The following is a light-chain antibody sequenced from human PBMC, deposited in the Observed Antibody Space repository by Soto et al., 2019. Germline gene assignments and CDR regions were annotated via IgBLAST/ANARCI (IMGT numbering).Light chain of an antibody. CDR2: QNN. Sequence: NFMLTQPHSVSESPGKTVTISCTRSSGSIASSYVQWFQQRPGSVPKILIYQNNERPSGVPGRFSGSIDSSSNSASLTISGLMTEDEADYYCQSYDRSSPVVFGGGTKVTVL. CDR3: QSYDRSSPVV. CDR1: SGSIASSY. V-gene: IGLV6-57*04. J-gene: IGLJ2*01.